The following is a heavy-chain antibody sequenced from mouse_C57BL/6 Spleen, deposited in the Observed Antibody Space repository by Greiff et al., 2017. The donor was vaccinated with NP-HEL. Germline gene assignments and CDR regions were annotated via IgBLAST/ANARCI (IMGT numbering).Heavy chain of an antibody. CDR2: IDPSDSYT. V-gene: IGHV1-69*01. J-gene: IGHJ4*01. CDR1: GYTFTSYW. D-gene: IGHD1-1*01. Sequence: QVQLKQSGAELVMPGASVKLSCKASGYTFTSYWMHWVKQRPGQGLEWIGEIDPSDSYTNYNQKFKGKSTLTVDKSSSTAYMQLSSLTSEDSAVYYCASGGKRAMDYWGQGTSVTVSS. CDR3: ASGGKRAMDY.